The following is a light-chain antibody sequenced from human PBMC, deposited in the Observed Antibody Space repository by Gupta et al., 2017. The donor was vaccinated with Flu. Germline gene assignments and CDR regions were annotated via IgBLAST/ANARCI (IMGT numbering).Light chain of an antibody. CDR2: ENN. V-gene: IGLV1-51*02. J-gene: IGLJ3*02. CDR1: SSNIGNHY. Sequence: SSNIGNHYVSWYQQRPGTASNLLIYENNQRPSGIPDRFSGSKSGTSATLGITGLQTGDEADYYCGTWDGSLSAGVFGGGTKLTVI. CDR3: GTWDGSLSAGV.